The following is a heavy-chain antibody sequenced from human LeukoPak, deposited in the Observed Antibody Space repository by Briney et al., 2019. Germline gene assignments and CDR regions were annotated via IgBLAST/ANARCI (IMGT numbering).Heavy chain of an antibody. CDR2: INPNSGGT. CDR3: ARELAAAGTNYGMDV. V-gene: IGHV1-2*04. Sequence: ASVKVSCKASGYTFTGYYMHWVRQAPGQGLEWMGWINPNSGGTNYAQKFQGWVTMTRDTSISTAYMELSRLRSDDTAVYYCARELAAAGTNYGMDVWGQGTTVTASS. CDR1: GYTFTGYY. J-gene: IGHJ6*02. D-gene: IGHD6-13*01.